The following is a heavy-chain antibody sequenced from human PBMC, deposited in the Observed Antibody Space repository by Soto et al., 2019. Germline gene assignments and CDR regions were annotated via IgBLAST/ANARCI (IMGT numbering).Heavy chain of an antibody. V-gene: IGHV3-7*05. CDR1: GFTFSSYW. CDR3: AKSLSAIPGDS. D-gene: IGHD2-2*01. J-gene: IGHJ4*02. Sequence: EVQLVEFGGGLVQSGGSLRLSCAASGFTFSSYWMSWVRQGPGKGPEWVANIKQDGSEIYYVDSVKGRFTISRDNAKSSLYLQMTSLRAEDTAVYHCAKSLSAIPGDSWGQGTLVTVSS. CDR2: IKQDGSEI.